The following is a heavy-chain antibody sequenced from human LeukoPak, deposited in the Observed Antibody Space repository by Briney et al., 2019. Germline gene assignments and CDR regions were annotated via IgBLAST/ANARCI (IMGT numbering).Heavy chain of an antibody. CDR2: IIGGGGST. D-gene: IGHD2-2*01. CDR1: GFSFSMYS. Sequence: GGSLRLSCAASGFSFSMYSMSWIRQAPGKGLEWVSGIIGGGGSTYYADSVKGRFTISGDNSRNTLFLQMNSLRAEDTAVYYCAHGAMYQLDYWGQGTLVTVSS. J-gene: IGHJ4*02. CDR3: AHGAMYQLDY. V-gene: IGHV3-23*01.